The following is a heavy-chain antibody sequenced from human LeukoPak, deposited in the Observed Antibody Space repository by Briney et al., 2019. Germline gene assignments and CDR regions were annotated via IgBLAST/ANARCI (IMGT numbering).Heavy chain of an antibody. Sequence: ASVNFSCNASGYTFTSYGISWGRHAPAQGLELMGWISAYNGNTNYAQKLQGRVTITTDTSTSTAYMELRSLRSDDTAVYYCARDSLQLWSDDAFDIWGQGTMVTVSS. J-gene: IGHJ3*02. D-gene: IGHD5-18*01. CDR1: GYTFTSYG. CDR2: ISAYNGNT. CDR3: ARDSLQLWSDDAFDI. V-gene: IGHV1-18*01.